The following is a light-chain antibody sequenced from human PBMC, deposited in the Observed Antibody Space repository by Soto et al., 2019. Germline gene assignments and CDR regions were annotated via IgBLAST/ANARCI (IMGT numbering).Light chain of an antibody. CDR2: DVS. Sequence: QSALTQPRSVSGSPGQSVTISCTGTSSDVGGYNYVSWYQQHPGKAPKRMISDVSKRPSGVPDRFSGSKSGNTASLTISGLPAEDEADYYCCSYAGSYPWVFGGGTKLTVL. CDR1: SSDVGGYNY. CDR3: CSYAGSYPWV. J-gene: IGLJ3*02. V-gene: IGLV2-11*01.